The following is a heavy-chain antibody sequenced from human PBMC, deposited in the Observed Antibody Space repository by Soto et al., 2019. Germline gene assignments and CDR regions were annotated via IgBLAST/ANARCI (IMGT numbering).Heavy chain of an antibody. D-gene: IGHD6-6*01. J-gene: IGHJ4*02. Sequence: QLHLVESGGGVVQPGRSLRLSCAASGFTFSNNGMHWVRQAPGKGLEWMGVISYEGSEKYYAGSVKGRFTISRDNSKNTLYLQMDTLRAEDTAIYYCVKDKGAAARFDYWGQGILVTVSS. CDR3: VKDKGAAARFDY. V-gene: IGHV3-30*18. CDR1: GFTFSNNG. CDR2: ISYEGSEK.